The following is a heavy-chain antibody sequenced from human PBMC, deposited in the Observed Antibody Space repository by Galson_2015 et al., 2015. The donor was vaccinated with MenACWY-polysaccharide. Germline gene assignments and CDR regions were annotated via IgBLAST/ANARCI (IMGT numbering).Heavy chain of an antibody. V-gene: IGHV3-48*02. Sequence: SLRLSCAASGFTFSSYSMNWVRQAPGKGLEWVSYISSSSSTIYYADSVKGRFTISRDNAKNSLYLQMNSLRDEDTAVYYCARDTLPGYCSSTSCYDYYYYYMDVWGKGTTVTVSS. D-gene: IGHD2-2*01. CDR3: ARDTLPGYCSSTSCYDYYYYYMDV. CDR1: GFTFSSYS. J-gene: IGHJ6*03. CDR2: ISSSSSTI.